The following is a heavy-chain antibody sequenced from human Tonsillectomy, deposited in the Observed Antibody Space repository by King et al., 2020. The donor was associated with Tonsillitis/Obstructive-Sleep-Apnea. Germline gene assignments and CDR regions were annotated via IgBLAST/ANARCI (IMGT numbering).Heavy chain of an antibody. Sequence: VQLVESGAEVKKPGASVKVSCKASGYTFTSYVISWVRQAPGQGLEWMGWISAYNGNTNYAQKLQGRVTMTTDTSTSTAYMELRSLRSDDTAVYYCARATSIAAAGYYYYYMDVWGKGTTVTVSS. V-gene: IGHV1-18*01. CDR3: ARATSIAAAGYYYYYMDV. CDR2: ISAYNGNT. D-gene: IGHD6-13*01. J-gene: IGHJ6*03. CDR1: GYTFTSYV.